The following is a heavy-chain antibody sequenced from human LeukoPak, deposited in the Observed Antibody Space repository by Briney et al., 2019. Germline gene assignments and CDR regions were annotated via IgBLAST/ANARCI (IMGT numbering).Heavy chain of an antibody. D-gene: IGHD5-12*01. CDR2: ISDSGGST. CDR3: AKDHLASPDC. Sequence: SGGSLRLSCAASGFTFSSYAMTWVRQAPGKGLEWVSGISDSGGSTYYADSVKGRFTISRDNSKNTLYLQTNSLRAEDTAVYYCAKDHLASPDCWGQGTLVTVSS. CDR1: GFTFSSYA. J-gene: IGHJ4*02. V-gene: IGHV3-23*01.